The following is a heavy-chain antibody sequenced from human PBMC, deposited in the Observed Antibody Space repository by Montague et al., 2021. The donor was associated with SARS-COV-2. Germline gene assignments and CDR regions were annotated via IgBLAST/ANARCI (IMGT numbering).Heavy chain of an antibody. Sequence: SLRLSCAASGFTLSNYWMSWFRQAPGKGLEWVANINQDGSEQYHVDSVRGRFTISRDNAKNSLYLQMNSLRAEDTALYFCARGVGRYNWNDYDAFDIWGQGTMVTVSS. CDR3: ARGVGRYNWNDYDAFDI. V-gene: IGHV3-7*04. D-gene: IGHD1-1*01. CDR1: GFTLSNYW. CDR2: INQDGSEQ. J-gene: IGHJ3*02.